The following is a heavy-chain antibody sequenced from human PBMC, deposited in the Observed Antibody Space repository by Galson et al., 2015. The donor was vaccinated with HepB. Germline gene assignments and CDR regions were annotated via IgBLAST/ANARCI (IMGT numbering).Heavy chain of an antibody. V-gene: IGHV1-18*04. J-gene: IGHJ6*02. CDR3: ARRVQQLVYYSAMDV. D-gene: IGHD6-13*01. CDR1: GYTFTNHG. Sequence: SVKVSCKASGYTFTNHGISWVRQAPGQGLEWMGWINIYNGNTNYAQKLQGRASMTRDTSTSTAYMELRSLRSDDTAVYYCARRVQQLVYYSAMDVWGQGTTVTVSS. CDR2: INIYNGNT.